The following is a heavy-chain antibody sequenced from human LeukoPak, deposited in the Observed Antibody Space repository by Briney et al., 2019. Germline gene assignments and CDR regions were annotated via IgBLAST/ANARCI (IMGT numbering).Heavy chain of an antibody. CDR1: GYTFTGYY. J-gene: IGHJ3*02. Sequence: ASVKVSCKASGYTFTGYYMHWVRQATGQGLEWMGWMNPNSGNTGYAQKFQGRVTITRNTSISTAYMELSSLRSEDTAVYYCARGRRLGYYDFWSGLGHDAFDIWGQGTMVTVSS. CDR2: MNPNSGNT. D-gene: IGHD3-3*01. V-gene: IGHV1-8*03. CDR3: ARGRRLGYYDFWSGLGHDAFDI.